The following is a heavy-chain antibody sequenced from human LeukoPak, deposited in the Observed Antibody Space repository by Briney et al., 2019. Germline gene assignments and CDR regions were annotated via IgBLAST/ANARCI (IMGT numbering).Heavy chain of an antibody. CDR3: AGTSGYSSSWYPNYYSYYGMDV. D-gene: IGHD6-13*01. V-gene: IGHV4-59*01. Sequence: NPSETLSLTCTVSGGSISSYYWSWIRQPPGKGLEWIGYIYYSGSTNYNPSLKSRVTISVDTSKNQFSLKLSSVTAADTAVYYCAGTSGYSSSWYPNYYSYYGMDVWGQGTTVTVSS. J-gene: IGHJ6*02. CDR1: GGSISSYY. CDR2: IYYSGST.